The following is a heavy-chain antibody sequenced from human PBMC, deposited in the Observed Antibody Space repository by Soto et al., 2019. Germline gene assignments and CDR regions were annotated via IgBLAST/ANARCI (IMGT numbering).Heavy chain of an antibody. CDR3: DRAHRILPAYDFFYGSDV. CDR1: GFTFSMYS. J-gene: IGHJ6*02. D-gene: IGHD5-18*01. Sequence: GGSLRLSCEVSGFTFSMYSMSCFRQSPGKGLDLLAKIPQDGVDGHYAHSVKGRFTISIDNGKKSLYLQLNNLRAEDTAVYYCDRAHRILPAYDFFYGSDVWGRGATV. CDR2: IPQDGVDG. V-gene: IGHV3-7*03.